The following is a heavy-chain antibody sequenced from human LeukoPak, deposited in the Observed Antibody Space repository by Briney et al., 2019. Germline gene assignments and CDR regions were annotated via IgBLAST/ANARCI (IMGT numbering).Heavy chain of an antibody. CDR2: ISGSGGST. D-gene: IGHD6-19*01. CDR3: AKYTAYSTGWPSY. V-gene: IGHV3-23*01. Sequence: PGGSLRLSCAASGFTFNTYAMSWVRQAPGKGLEWVSTISGSGGSTYYADSVKGRFTISRDNSKNTLYLQMNSLRAEDTAVYYCAKYTAYSTGWPSYWGQRTLVTVS. CDR1: GFTFNTYA. J-gene: IGHJ4*02.